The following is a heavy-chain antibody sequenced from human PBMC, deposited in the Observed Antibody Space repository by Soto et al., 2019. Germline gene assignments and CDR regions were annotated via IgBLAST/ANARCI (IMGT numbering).Heavy chain of an antibody. V-gene: IGHV1-69*02. CDR1: GDTFSFYT. CDR3: AASYGSGYRAFDY. D-gene: IGHD3-10*01. Sequence: QVQLVQSGTEVKKPGSSVKVSCKASGDTFSFYTINWVRQAPGLGLEWVGRINPIVSMSNYAPKLQGRVSMTADKSTSTAYMELRSLRSDDTAMYFCAASYGSGYRAFDYWGQGALVIVSS. J-gene: IGHJ4*02. CDR2: INPIVSMS.